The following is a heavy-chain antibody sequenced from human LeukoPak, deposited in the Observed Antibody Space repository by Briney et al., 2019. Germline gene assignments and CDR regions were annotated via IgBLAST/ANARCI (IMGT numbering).Heavy chain of an antibody. CDR1: GYTFTSYA. Sequence: ASVKVSCKASGYTFTSYAMNWVRQAPGQGLEWMGWINTNTGNPTYAQGFTGRFVFSLDTSVSTAYLQISSLKAEDTAVYYCARDWYSSFSEHWFDPWGQGTLVTVSS. D-gene: IGHD6-19*01. J-gene: IGHJ5*02. CDR2: INTNTGNP. CDR3: ARDWYSSFSEHWFDP. V-gene: IGHV7-4-1*02.